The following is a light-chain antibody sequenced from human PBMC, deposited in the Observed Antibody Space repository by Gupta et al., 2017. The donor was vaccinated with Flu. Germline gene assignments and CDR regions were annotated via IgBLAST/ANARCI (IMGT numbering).Light chain of an antibody. CDR1: SSNIGSKT. J-gene: IGLJ2*01. CDR3: AAWDASLNGVV. V-gene: IGLV1-44*01. CDR2: NND. Sequence: RVTISCSGSSSNIGSKTVNWYQQLPGTAPKLLIYNNDHRPSGVPDRFSGSKSGTSASLAISGLQSEDEADYYCAAWDASLNGVVFGGGTNLTVL.